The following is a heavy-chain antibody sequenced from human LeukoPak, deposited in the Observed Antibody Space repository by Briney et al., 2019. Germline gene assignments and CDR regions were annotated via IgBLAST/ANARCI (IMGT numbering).Heavy chain of an antibody. D-gene: IGHD3-10*01. CDR2: MNPNSGNT. CDR3: ASTGGSRFGEFH. Sequence: ASVKVSCKASGYTFTSYDINWVRQATGQGLEWMGWMNPNSGNTGYAQKFQGRVTITRNTSISTAYMELSSLRSEDTAVYYCASTGGSRFGEFHWGQGTLVTVSS. CDR1: GYTFTSYD. V-gene: IGHV1-8*03. J-gene: IGHJ4*02.